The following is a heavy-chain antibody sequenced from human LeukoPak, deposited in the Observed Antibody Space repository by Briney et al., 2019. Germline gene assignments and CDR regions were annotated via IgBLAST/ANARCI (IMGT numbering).Heavy chain of an antibody. CDR3: AREILTDHYTLDI. CDR2: VNYDGRT. CDR1: GGSFSGYY. D-gene: IGHD3-9*01. J-gene: IGHJ3*02. Sequence: KPSETLSLTCAVYGGSFSGYYWSWIRQPPGKGLEWIGEVNYDGRTNYNPSLMSRATVSVDTSKNQFSLKLSSVTAADTAVYYCAREILTDHYTLDIWGQGTMVTVSS. V-gene: IGHV4-34*01.